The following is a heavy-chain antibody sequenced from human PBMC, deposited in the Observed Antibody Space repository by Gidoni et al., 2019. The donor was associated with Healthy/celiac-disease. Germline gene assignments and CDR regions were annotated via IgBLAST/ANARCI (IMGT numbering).Heavy chain of an antibody. V-gene: IGHV3-23*01. Sequence: EVQLLESGGGLVQPGGSLRLSCAASEFTFSSYAMSWVRQAPGKGLEWVSAISGSGGSTYYADSVKGRFTISRDNSKNTLYLQMNSLRAEDTAVYYCAKDIYRVNYYESSGYGLFDYWGQGTLVTVSS. D-gene: IGHD3-22*01. CDR1: EFTFSSYA. CDR2: ISGSGGST. CDR3: AKDIYRVNYYESSGYGLFDY. J-gene: IGHJ4*02.